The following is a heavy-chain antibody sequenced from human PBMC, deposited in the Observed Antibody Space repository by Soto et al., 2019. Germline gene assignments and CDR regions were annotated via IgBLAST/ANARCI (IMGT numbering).Heavy chain of an antibody. Sequence: QITLKESGPAQVKSTETLTLTCTFSGFSLSTTGVGVGWVRQPPGKALEWLALIYWDDDTRYSPSLKSRLAITKDTSKNQVVLTMTNMKSVDTGTYYCAHRENSYDSSAFSYWGQGTLVTVS. J-gene: IGHJ4*02. V-gene: IGHV2-5*02. CDR3: AHRENSYDSSAFSY. D-gene: IGHD3-22*01. CDR2: IYWDDDT. CDR1: GFSLSTTGVG.